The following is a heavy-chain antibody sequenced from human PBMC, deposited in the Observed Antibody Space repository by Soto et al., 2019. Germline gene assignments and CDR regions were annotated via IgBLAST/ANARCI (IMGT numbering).Heavy chain of an antibody. CDR3: ARGVEGETYCGGDCHRTNWFDP. D-gene: IGHD2-21*02. CDR2: INHSGST. J-gene: IGHJ5*02. CDR1: VGSFSGYC. V-gene: IGHV4-34*01. Sequence: SETLSLGCAFYVGSFSGYCWSWIRQPPGKGLELTGEINHSGSTNYNPSLKSRVTISVDTSKNQFSLKLSSVTAADTAVYYCARGVEGETYCGGDCHRTNWFDPWGQGTMVTVSS.